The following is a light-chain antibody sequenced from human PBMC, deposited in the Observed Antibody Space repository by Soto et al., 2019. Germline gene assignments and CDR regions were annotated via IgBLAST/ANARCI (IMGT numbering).Light chain of an antibody. CDR3: QKYGSSPLT. CDR2: GAT. CDR1: QTVSSNN. J-gene: IGKJ4*01. V-gene: IGKV3-20*01. Sequence: EIVLTQSPGTLSLSPGERATLSCRASQTVSSNNLAWYQQKVGQAPSLLIYGATTRATGIPDRFSGSGSGTDFTLTINRLEPEDFAVYYCQKYGSSPLTFGGGTKVDIK.